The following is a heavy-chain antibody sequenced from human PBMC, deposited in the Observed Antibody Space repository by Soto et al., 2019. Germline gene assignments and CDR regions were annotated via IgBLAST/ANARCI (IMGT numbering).Heavy chain of an antibody. D-gene: IGHD1-1*01. CDR2: INSDGSST. Sequence: PGGSLRLSCVASGFTFSSNSMHWVRQVPGKGLVWVSRINSDGSSTNYADSVKGRFTISRDNAKNTLYLQMNSLRAEDTAVYYCVRTNGYWGQGTLVTVSS. V-gene: IGHV3-74*01. CDR1: GFTFSSNS. J-gene: IGHJ4*02. CDR3: VRTNGY.